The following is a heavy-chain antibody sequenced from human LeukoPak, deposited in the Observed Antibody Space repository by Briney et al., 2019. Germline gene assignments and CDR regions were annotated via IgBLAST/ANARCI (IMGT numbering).Heavy chain of an antibody. V-gene: IGHV3-74*01. CDR3: AREILAPGKTHDY. J-gene: IGHJ4*02. CDR2: INSDGSST. Sequence: PGGSLRLSCAASGFTFSSYWMHWVRQAAGKGLLWVSRINSDGSSTRYADSVKGRFTISRDNAKNTSFLQINSLRAEDTAVYYCAREILAPGKTHDYWGQGTLVTVSS. CDR1: GFTFSSYW.